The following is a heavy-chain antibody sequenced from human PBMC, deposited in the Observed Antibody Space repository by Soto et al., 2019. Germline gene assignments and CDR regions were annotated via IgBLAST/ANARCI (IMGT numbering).Heavy chain of an antibody. Sequence: GGSLRLSCAASGVSFSDYPMHWVRQAPGKGLEWLAVISSAGNNKYNVDSVKGRFTISRDNSNNTLFLHRNSLGVEGAAVYYCARERPYYHDPSGYYHGGGLDVWGQGTTVTVSS. CDR2: ISSAGNNK. CDR1: GVSFSDYP. CDR3: ARERPYYHDPSGYYHGGGLDV. D-gene: IGHD3-22*01. V-gene: IGHV3-30*04. J-gene: IGHJ6*02.